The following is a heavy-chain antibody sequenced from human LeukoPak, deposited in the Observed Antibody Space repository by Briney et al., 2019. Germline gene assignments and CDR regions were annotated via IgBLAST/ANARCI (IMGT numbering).Heavy chain of an antibody. CDR1: GYIFGDYY. Sequence: ASLKVSCKASGYIFGDYYMHCVRQAPGQGLEWMGIINPNPGSTSYAQKFQGKLTVTRDTSTSTVYMELSSLIPDDTAVYYCARAVWNDAFDIWGQGTMVTVSS. J-gene: IGHJ3*02. CDR3: ARAVWNDAFDI. V-gene: IGHV1-46*01. D-gene: IGHD1-1*01. CDR2: INPNPGST.